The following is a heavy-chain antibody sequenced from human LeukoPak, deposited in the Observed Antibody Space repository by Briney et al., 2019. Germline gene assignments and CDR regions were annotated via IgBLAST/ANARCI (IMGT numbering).Heavy chain of an antibody. V-gene: IGHV3-21*01. J-gene: IGHJ4*02. CDR1: GFTFSSYS. Sequence: GGSLRLSCAASGFTFSSYSMNWVRQAPGKGLEWVSSISSSSSYIYYADSVKGRFTISRDNAKNSLYLQMNSLRAEDTAVYYCAREVADIVATITSDYFDYWGQGTLVTVSS. D-gene: IGHD5-12*01. CDR3: AREVADIVATITSDYFDY. CDR2: ISSSSSYI.